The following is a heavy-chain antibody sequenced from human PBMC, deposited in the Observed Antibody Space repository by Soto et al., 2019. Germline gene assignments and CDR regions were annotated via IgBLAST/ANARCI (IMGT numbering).Heavy chain of an antibody. J-gene: IGHJ4*02. D-gene: IGHD6-6*01. CDR2: ISYDGSNK. CDR1: GFTFSSYG. V-gene: IGHV3-30*18. CDR3: VKARLGIAARPILDY. Sequence: GGSLRLSCAASGFTFSSYGMHWVRQAPGKGLEWVTVISYDGSNKYYADSVKGRFTISRDNSKNTLYLQMSSLRAEDTAVYYCVKARLGIAARPILDYWGQGTLVTVSS.